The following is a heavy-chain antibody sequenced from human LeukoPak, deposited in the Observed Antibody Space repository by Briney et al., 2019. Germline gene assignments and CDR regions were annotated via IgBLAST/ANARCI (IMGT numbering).Heavy chain of an antibody. D-gene: IGHD5-24*01. CDR2: IYYSGRT. CDR3: ARVRDGAEYFQH. CDR1: GESLNDYY. Sequence: PSETLSLTCGVHGESLNDYYWSWIRQHPGKGLEWIGYIYYSGRTYYNPSLKSRVTISVDTSKNQFSLKLSSVTAADTAVYYCARVRDGAEYFQHWGQGTLVTVSA. V-gene: IGHV4-31*11. J-gene: IGHJ1*01.